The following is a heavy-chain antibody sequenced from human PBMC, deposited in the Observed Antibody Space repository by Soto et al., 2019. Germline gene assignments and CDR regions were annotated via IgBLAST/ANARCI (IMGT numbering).Heavy chain of an antibody. V-gene: IGHV3-33*01. CDR2: IWYDGSNK. J-gene: IGHJ6*02. CDR1: GFTFSSYG. CDR3: ARETSFYYYGMDV. Sequence: SLRLSCASSGFTFSSYGMHWVRQAPGKGLEWVAVIWYDGSNKYYADSVKGRFTISRDNSKNTLYLQVNSLRAEDTAVYYCARETSFYYYGMDVWGQGTTVTVSS.